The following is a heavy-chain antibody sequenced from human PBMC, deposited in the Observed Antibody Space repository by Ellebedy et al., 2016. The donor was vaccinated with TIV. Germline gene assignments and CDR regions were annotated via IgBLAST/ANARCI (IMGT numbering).Heavy chain of an antibody. D-gene: IGHD3-9*01. Sequence: GESLKISCAASGFTFSSYGMYWVRQTPGKGLEYVAFIWFDGSNEYYEDSVKGRFTISRDNSKNTLYLQMNSLRAEDTAVYYCGRAREPGYFAYYYYGMDVWGQGTTVTVSS. J-gene: IGHJ6*02. CDR3: GRAREPGYFAYYYYGMDV. CDR2: IWFDGSNE. V-gene: IGHV3-33*07. CDR1: GFTFSSYG.